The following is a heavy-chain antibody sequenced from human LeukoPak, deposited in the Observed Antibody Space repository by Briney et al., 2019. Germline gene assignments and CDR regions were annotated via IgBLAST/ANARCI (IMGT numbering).Heavy chain of an antibody. CDR3: ARDGAYSGTYHDAFDV. D-gene: IGHD1-26*01. CDR1: GFTFRTYT. Sequence: GGSLRLSCAASGFTFRTYTMNWVRQAPGKGLEWVSYISSSSTEISYADSVKGRFTISRDNAKNSIYLQMNSLRAEDTAVYYCARDGAYSGTYHDAFDVWGRGTMVTVSS. V-gene: IGHV3-21*01. J-gene: IGHJ3*01. CDR2: ISSSSTEI.